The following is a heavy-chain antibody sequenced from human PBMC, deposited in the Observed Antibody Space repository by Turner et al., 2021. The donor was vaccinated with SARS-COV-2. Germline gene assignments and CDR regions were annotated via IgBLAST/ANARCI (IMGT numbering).Heavy chain of an antibody. J-gene: IGHJ4*02. CDR2: IYSGGST. CDR3: ARVGSYDRRDVDY. Sequence: EVQLVESGGGLIQPGGSLRLSCAASGFTVSSNYMSWVRQAPGKGLEWVSVIYSGGSTYYADSVKGRFTISRDNSKNTLYLQMNSLRAEDTAVYYCARVGSYDRRDVDYWGQGTLVTVS. D-gene: IGHD5-18*01. V-gene: IGHV3-53*01. CDR1: GFTVSSNY.